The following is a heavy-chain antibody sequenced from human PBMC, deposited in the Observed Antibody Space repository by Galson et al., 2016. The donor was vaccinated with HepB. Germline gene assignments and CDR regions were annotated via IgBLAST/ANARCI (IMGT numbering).Heavy chain of an antibody. J-gene: IGHJ6*03. Sequence: SLRLSCAASGFTFSDYYMSWIRQAPGKGLEWISYINIYRTYTSYADSVKGRFTISRDNAKNSLYLQMNTLRAEDTGVYYCARHHSSNYYYMDVWGKGTTVTVSS. V-gene: IGHV3-11*06. CDR1: GFTFSDYY. CDR3: ARHHSSNYYYMDV. D-gene: IGHD2-2*01. CDR2: INIYRTYT.